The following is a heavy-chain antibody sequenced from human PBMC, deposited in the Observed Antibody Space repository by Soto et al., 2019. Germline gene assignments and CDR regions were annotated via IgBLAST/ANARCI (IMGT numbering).Heavy chain of an antibody. Sequence: SETLSLTCTVSGGSISSYYWSWIRQPPGKGLEWIGYIYYSGSTNYNPSLKSRVTISVDTSKNQFSLKLSSVTAADTAVYYCARALPGATSAFDIWGQGTMVTVSS. CDR3: ARALPGATSAFDI. D-gene: IGHD1-26*01. CDR1: GGSISSYY. CDR2: IYYSGST. V-gene: IGHV4-59*01. J-gene: IGHJ3*02.